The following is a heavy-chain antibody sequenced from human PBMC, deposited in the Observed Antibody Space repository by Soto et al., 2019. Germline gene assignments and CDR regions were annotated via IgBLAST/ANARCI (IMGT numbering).Heavy chain of an antibody. CDR1: GSTFSSYG. Sequence: PGGSLRLSCAASGSTFSSYGMHWVRQAPGKGLEWVAVIWYDGSNKYYADSVKGRFTISRDNSKNTLYLQMNSLRAEDTAVYYCARGGALWLNGDYWYFDLWGRGTLVTVSS. V-gene: IGHV3-33*01. D-gene: IGHD3-16*01. CDR3: ARGGALWLNGDYWYFDL. J-gene: IGHJ2*01. CDR2: IWYDGSNK.